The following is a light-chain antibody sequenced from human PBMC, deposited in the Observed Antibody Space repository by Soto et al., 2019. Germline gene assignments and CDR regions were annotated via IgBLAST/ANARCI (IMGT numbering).Light chain of an antibody. CDR1: NSNIGSNT. V-gene: IGLV1-44*01. J-gene: IGLJ2*01. CDR3: ASWDDSLTGVV. CDR2: SNN. Sequence: QAVVTQPPSASGTPGQRVTISCSGSNSNIGSNTVNWYQQLPGTAPKLLIYSNNQRPSGVPGRFSDSKSGTSASLAISGLQSEDEADYYCASWDDSLTGVVFGGGTKVTVL.